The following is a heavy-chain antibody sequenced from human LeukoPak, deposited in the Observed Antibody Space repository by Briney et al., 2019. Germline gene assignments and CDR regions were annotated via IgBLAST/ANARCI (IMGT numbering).Heavy chain of an antibody. CDR1: GFTFDDYA. Sequence: PGGSLRLSCAASGFTFDDYAMHWVRQTPGKGLEWVSHISWNSATIEYADSVKGRFTISRDNAKNSLYLQMNSLRAEDTALYYCARRGPGGLDWFDPWGQGTLVTVSS. CDR3: ARRGPGGLDWFDP. V-gene: IGHV3-9*01. CDR2: ISWNSATI. J-gene: IGHJ5*02. D-gene: IGHD3-16*01.